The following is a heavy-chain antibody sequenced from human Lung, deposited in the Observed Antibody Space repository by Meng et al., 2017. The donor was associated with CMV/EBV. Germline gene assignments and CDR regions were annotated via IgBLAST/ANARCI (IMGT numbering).Heavy chain of an antibody. D-gene: IGHD2-15*01. CDR1: GYTFSDYG. Sequence: SVXVSXXASGYTFSDYGIGWVRQAPGQGLEWMGWINSYSGHTNYAQKLQGRVTMTTDTSTSSAYMELRSLRSDDTAVYYCARVYCSGGSCYSPFDYWGQGTLVTVSS. CDR3: ARVYCSGGSCYSPFDY. V-gene: IGHV1-18*01. J-gene: IGHJ4*02. CDR2: INSYSGHT.